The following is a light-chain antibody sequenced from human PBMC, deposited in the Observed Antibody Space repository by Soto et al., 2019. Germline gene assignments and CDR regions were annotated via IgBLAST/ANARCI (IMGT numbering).Light chain of an antibody. J-gene: IGKJ5*01. CDR3: QQRHMWPIT. Sequence: EIVLTQSPATLSLSPGERATLSFRASQSLNYYLAWYQQKPGQAPRLLIYDASNRATGIPARFSGSGSGTDFTLTISSLEPEDSAVYYCQQRHMWPITFGQGTRLEIK. CDR2: DAS. CDR1: QSLNYY. V-gene: IGKV3-11*01.